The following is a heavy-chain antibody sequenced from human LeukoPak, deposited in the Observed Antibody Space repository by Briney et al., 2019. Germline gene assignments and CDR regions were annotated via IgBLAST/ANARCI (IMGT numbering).Heavy chain of an antibody. V-gene: IGHV3-43*02. J-gene: IGHJ4*02. CDR1: GFTFADYP. Sequence: GGSLRLSCAASGFTFADYPMHWVPQVPGKALEWVSLISGNGGNTYYADSVKGRFTISRDNSKNSLYLQMNSLRTEATALYYSAKDISNWNSRHFDYWGQGTLVTVSS. D-gene: IGHD1-7*01. CDR3: AKDISNWNSRHFDY. CDR2: ISGNGGNT.